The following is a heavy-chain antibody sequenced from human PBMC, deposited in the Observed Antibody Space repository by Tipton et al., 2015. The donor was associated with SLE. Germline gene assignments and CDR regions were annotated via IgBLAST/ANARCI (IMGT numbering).Heavy chain of an antibody. Sequence: SLRLSCVASVFRSPFTDYGMYWVSQTPGKGLEWVSRINEDGSITSYEESVKGRFTNSRDNAKNTLYLQMNSLRVEDTALYYCARGIAPISSRISDYWGQGTLVSVSS. CDR1: VFRSPFTDYG. D-gene: IGHD2-21*01. V-gene: IGHV3-74*01. J-gene: IGHJ4*02. CDR2: INEDGSIT. CDR3: ARGIAPISSRISDY.